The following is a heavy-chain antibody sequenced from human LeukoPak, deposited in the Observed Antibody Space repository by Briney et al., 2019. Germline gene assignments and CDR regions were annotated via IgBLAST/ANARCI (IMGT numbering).Heavy chain of an antibody. J-gene: IGHJ6*04. V-gene: IGHV3-43D*03. CDR1: GFTFDDYA. Sequence: GGSLRLSCAASGFTFDDYAMHWVRHAPGKGLEWVSLISWDGGSTYYADSVKGRFTIPRDNSKNSLYLQMNSLRAEDTALYYCAKDTTMVRGALDVWGKGTTVTVSS. CDR2: ISWDGGST. D-gene: IGHD3-10*01. CDR3: AKDTTMVRGALDV.